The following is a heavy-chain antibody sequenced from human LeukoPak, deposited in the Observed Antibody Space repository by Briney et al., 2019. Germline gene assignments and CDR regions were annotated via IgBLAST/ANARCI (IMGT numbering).Heavy chain of an antibody. J-gene: IGHJ6*03. D-gene: IGHD3-3*01. CDR2: ISSSSSYI. CDR3: ARDRDDTYYDFWSGYYPSYMDV. Sequence: GGSLRLSCAASGFTFSSYSMNWVRQAPGKGLESVSSISSSSSYIYYADSVKGRFTISRDNAKNSLYLQMNSLRAEDTAVYYCARDRDDTYYDFWSGYYPSYMDVWGKGTTVTVSS. V-gene: IGHV3-21*01. CDR1: GFTFSSYS.